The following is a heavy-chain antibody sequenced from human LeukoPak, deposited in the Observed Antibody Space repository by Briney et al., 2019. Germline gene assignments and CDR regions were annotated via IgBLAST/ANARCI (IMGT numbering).Heavy chain of an antibody. CDR1: GYTFTGYY. CDR3: ARGDVLRYFDWLLSSSGDY. J-gene: IGHJ4*02. Sequence: ASVKVSCKASGYTFTGYYMHWMRQAPGQGLEWMGWIHPNSGGTNYAQKIQGRVTMTRDTSIRTAYMELSRLRSDDTAVYYCARGDVLRYFDWLLSSSGDYWGQGTLVTVSS. D-gene: IGHD3-9*01. CDR2: IHPNSGGT. V-gene: IGHV1-2*02.